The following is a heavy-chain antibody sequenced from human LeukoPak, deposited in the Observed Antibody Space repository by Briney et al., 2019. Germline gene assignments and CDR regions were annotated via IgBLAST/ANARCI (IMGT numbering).Heavy chain of an antibody. J-gene: IGHJ4*02. CDR1: GYTFTSYY. D-gene: IGHD6-19*01. CDR2: INPNSGGT. CDR3: ARDRRGQWLVPVY. V-gene: IGHV1-2*02. Sequence: ASVKVSCKASGYTFTSYYMHWARQAPGQGLEWMGWINPNSGGTNYAQKFQGRVTMTRDTSISTAYMELSRLRSDDTAVYYCARDRRGQWLVPVYWGQGTLVTVSS.